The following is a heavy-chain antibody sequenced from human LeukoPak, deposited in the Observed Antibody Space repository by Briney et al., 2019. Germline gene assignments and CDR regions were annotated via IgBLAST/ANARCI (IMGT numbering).Heavy chain of an antibody. CDR2: IYPGDSDT. CDR1: GYSFSRYY. J-gene: IGHJ4*02. D-gene: IGHD2-15*01. Sequence: GESLKISCKASGYSFSRYYIGWVRQMPGKGLEWMGIIYPGDSDTKYSPSFQGQVTISADKSISTAYLQWSSLKASDTAMYYCARYRYCSGGNCYGPDYWAREPWSPSPQ. V-gene: IGHV5-51*01. CDR3: ARYRYCSGGNCYGPDY.